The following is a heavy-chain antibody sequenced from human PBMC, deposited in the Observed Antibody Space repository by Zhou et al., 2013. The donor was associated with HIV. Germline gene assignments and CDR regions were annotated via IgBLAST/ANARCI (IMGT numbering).Heavy chain of an antibody. D-gene: IGHD1-26*01. Sequence: QVQLVQSGAEVKKPGSSVKVSCKASGGTFSSYAISWVRQAPGQGLEWMGGIIPIFGTANYAQKFQGRVTITTDESTSTAYMELSSLRSEDTAVYYCARTSYSGSYAGDYYYYMDVWGKGTTVTVSS. CDR2: IIPIFGTA. V-gene: IGHV1-69*05. J-gene: IGHJ6*03. CDR1: GGTFSSYA. CDR3: ARTSYSGSYAGDYYYYMDV.